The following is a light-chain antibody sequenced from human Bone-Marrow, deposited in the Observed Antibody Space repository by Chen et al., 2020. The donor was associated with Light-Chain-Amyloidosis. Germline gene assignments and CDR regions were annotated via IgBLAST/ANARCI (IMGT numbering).Light chain of an antibody. CDR1: QDVASG. Sequence: DIQMTQSPSSVSASIGDRVTITCRASQDVASGVAWYQQKPGRAPKLLMYATSVLQSGVSLRFSGSGSGTDFSLTITSLQSEDFATYFCQQYYTYPLTFGGGTKVDI. J-gene: IGKJ4*01. CDR2: ATS. CDR3: QQYYTYPLT. V-gene: IGKV1-12*01.